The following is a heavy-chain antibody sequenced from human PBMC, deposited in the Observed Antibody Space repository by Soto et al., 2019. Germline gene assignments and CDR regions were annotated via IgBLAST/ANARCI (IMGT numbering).Heavy chain of an antibody. J-gene: IGHJ6*03. CDR1: GFTFSIYS. D-gene: IGHD2-15*01. CDR2: ISSGSSDI. Sequence: EVQLVESGGGLVKPGGSLRLSCAASGFTFSIYSMNWVRQAPGKGLEWVSSISSGSSDIYYADSVTGRITISRDNAKNSLHLQMNSLRADDTAVYYCARSPYFVVVLPPTPTSPYYYYYMDVWCKGTAVTVSS. V-gene: IGHV3-21*01. CDR3: ARSPYFVVVLPPTPTSPYYYYYMDV.